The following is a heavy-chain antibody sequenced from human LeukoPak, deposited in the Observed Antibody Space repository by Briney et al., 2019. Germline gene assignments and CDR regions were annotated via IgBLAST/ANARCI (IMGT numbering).Heavy chain of an antibody. V-gene: IGHV1-69*05. D-gene: IGHD6-13*01. Sequence: GASVKVSCKTSGGTFSSYAISWVRQAPGQGLEWMGGIIPIFGTANYAQKFQGRVTITTGESTSTAYMELSSLRSEDTAVYYCARDSGIAAAGTLDVWGKGTTVTVSS. CDR1: GGTFSSYA. J-gene: IGHJ6*04. CDR2: IIPIFGTA. CDR3: ARDSGIAAAGTLDV.